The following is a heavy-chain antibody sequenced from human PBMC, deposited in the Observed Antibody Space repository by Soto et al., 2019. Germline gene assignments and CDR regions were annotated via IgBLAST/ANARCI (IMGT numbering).Heavy chain of an antibody. V-gene: IGHV1-18*01. CDR3: ARDGYSTNFAY. Sequence: QVQLVQSGAEVKKPGASVKASSKALGYPFTSYGITWVRQAPGKGLDWMGWISAYNGNTNYAQKLQGRVTMTTDTSTSTAYMELRSLRSDDTAVYYCARDGYSTNFAYWGQGTLVTVSS. D-gene: IGHD6-13*01. CDR2: ISAYNGNT. J-gene: IGHJ4*02. CDR1: GYPFTSYG.